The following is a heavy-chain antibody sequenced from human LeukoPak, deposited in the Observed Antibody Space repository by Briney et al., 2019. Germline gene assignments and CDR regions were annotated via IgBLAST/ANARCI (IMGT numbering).Heavy chain of an antibody. V-gene: IGHV3-30-3*01. CDR2: MSPDGNKK. CDR1: GFIFSDDN. Sequence: GRSLRLSCAASGFIFSDDNMHWVRQAPGKGLDWVALMSPDGNKKYYADSVKGRFTISRDNSKNTVDLQLNSLRAEDTAVYYCARDLIGRYTFDYCGQGTLVTVSS. J-gene: IGHJ4*02. CDR3: ARDLIGRYTFDY. D-gene: IGHD3-10*01.